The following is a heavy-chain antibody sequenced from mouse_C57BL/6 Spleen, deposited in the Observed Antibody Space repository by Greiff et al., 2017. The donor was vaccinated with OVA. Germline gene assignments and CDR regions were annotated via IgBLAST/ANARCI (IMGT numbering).Heavy chain of an antibody. J-gene: IGHJ4*01. CDR2: INPSSGYT. Sequence: QVQLKESGAELARPGASVKMSCKASGYTFTSYTMHWVKQRPGQGLEWIGYINPSSGYTKYNQKFKDKATLTADKSSSTAYMQLSSLTSEDSAVYYCAIQSCYAMDYWGQGTSVTVSS. V-gene: IGHV1-4*01. CDR1: GYTFTSYT. CDR3: AIQSCYAMDY.